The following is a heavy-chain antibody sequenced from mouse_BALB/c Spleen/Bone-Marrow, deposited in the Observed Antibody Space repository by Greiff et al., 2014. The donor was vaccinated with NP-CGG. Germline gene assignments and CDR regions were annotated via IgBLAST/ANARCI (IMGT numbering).Heavy chain of an antibody. D-gene: IGHD2-14*01. V-gene: IGHV14-4*02. Sequence: EVQLQQSGAELVRSGASVKLSCTASGLNIKDSYMHWVKQRPEQGLEWIGRIDPANGDTEYAPKFQGKATMTADTSSNTASLQTSILTPENTAVEYCNARYYRNEGYAMDYWGQGTTVTVSS. CDR1: GLNIKDSY. J-gene: IGHJ4*01. CDR3: NARYYRNEGYAMDY. CDR2: IDPANGDT.